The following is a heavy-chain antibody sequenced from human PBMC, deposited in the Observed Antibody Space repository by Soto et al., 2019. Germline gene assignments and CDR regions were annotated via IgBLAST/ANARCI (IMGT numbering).Heavy chain of an antibody. V-gene: IGHV4-59*01. Sequence: SETLSLSCTVSGGSISSYYWSWIRQPPGKGLEWIGYIYYSGGTNYNPSLKSRVTISVDTSKNQFSLKLSSVTAADTALYYCARVAVASIWLDNYYYMDVWGKGTTVTVSS. J-gene: IGHJ6*03. D-gene: IGHD6-19*01. CDR1: GGSISSYY. CDR3: ARVAVASIWLDNYYYMDV. CDR2: IYYSGGT.